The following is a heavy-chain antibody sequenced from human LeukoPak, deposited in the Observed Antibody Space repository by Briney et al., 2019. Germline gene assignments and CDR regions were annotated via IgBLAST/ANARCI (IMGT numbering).Heavy chain of an antibody. V-gene: IGHV1-69*04. D-gene: IGHD2-15*01. CDR1: GGTFSSYA. Sequence: SVKVSCKASGGTFSSYAISWVRQAPGQGLEWMGRIIPILGIATYAQKFQGRVTITADKSTSTAYMELSSLRSEDTAVYYCAREERDIVVVVAATGLYNWFDPWGQGTLVTVSS. J-gene: IGHJ5*02. CDR3: AREERDIVVVVAATGLYNWFDP. CDR2: IIPILGIA.